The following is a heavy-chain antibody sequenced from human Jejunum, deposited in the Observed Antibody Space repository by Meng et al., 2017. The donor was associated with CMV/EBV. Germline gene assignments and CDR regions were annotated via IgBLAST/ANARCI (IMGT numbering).Heavy chain of an antibody. V-gene: IGHV4-61*08. CDR1: GDSVTTRGHF. CDR3: ARGYSDFDY. J-gene: IGHJ4*02. D-gene: IGHD5-18*01. Sequence: LTCTVAGDSVTTRGHFRSWIRQSPGKGLEWIGYISYSATTQYNPSSRSRVSILLDASNSQFSLRLTSVTVADTAIYFCARGYSDFDYWGQGTLVTVSS. CDR2: ISYSATT.